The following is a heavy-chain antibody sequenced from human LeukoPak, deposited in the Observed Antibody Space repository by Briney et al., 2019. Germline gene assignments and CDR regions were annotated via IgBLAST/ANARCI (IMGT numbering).Heavy chain of an antibody. CDR3: ARALGSGYDKSPDPYGC. D-gene: IGHD5-12*01. Sequence: GGSLRLSCAASGFAFSSSSMIWVRQAPGKGLEWVSSISSSSGYIYYADSVKGRFTISRDNAKNSLYLQMNSLRAEDTAVYYCARALGSGYDKSPDPYGCWGQGTLVTVSS. J-gene: IGHJ4*02. V-gene: IGHV3-21*01. CDR2: ISSSSGYI. CDR1: GFAFSSSS.